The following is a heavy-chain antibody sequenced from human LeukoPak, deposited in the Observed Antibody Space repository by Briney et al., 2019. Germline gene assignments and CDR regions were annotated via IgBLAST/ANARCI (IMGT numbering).Heavy chain of an antibody. D-gene: IGHD4-17*01. V-gene: IGHV4-4*07. Sequence: KSSETLSLTCTVSGGSISSYYWSWIRQPAGKGLEWIGRIYTSGSTNYNPSLKSRVTMSVDTSKNQFSLKLSSVTAADTAVYYCARGGYGDYKLHYYHYGMDVWGQGTTVTVSS. J-gene: IGHJ6*02. CDR2: IYTSGST. CDR3: ARGGYGDYKLHYYHYGMDV. CDR1: GGSISSYY.